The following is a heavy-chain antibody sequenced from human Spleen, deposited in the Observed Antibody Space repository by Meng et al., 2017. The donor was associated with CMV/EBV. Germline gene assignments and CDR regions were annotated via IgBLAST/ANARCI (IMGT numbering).Heavy chain of an antibody. CDR1: GFTVSSNY. Sequence: GGSLRLSCAASGFTVSSNYMSWVRQAPGKGLEWVSVIYSCGSTYYADSVKGRFTISRDNSKNTLYLQMNSLRAEDTAVYYCVKDRAYSSSWYGGGAYFDYWGQGTLVTVSS. D-gene: IGHD6-13*01. J-gene: IGHJ4*02. V-gene: IGHV3-66*03. CDR2: IYSCGST. CDR3: VKDRAYSSSWYGGGAYFDY.